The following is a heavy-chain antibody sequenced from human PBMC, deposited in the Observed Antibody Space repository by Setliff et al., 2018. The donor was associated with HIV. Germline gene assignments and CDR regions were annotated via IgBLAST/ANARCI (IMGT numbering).Heavy chain of an antibody. CDR1: GFSFSGSA. Sequence: PGGSLRLSCAASGFSFSGSAVHWVRQASGKGLEWVGRIRSKAYTYATAYAATVNGRFTMSRDDSKNTAYLQMNSLKTEDTAVYFCTTYGDYWGQGAMVTVSS. D-gene: IGHD4-17*01. J-gene: IGHJ4*02. CDR3: TTYGDY. V-gene: IGHV3-73*01. CDR2: IRSKAYTYAT.